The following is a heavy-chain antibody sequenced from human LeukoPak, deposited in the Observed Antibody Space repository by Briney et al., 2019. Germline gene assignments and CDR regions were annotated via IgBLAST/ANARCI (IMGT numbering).Heavy chain of an antibody. V-gene: IGHV3-30*18. Sequence: GGSLRLSCAASGFTFDDYAMHWVRQAPGKGLEWVAVISYDGSNKYYADSVKGRFTISRDNSKNTLYLQMNSLRAEDTAVYYCAKDRGRMVIDYWGQGTLVTVSS. CDR3: AKDRGRMVIDY. CDR1: GFTFDDYA. CDR2: ISYDGSNK. D-gene: IGHD3-16*01. J-gene: IGHJ4*02.